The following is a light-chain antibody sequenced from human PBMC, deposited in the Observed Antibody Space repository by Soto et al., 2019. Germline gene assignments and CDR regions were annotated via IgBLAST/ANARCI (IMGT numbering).Light chain of an antibody. Sequence: QSALTPPASVSGSPGQSITISCTGTSSDVGGYNYVSWYQQHPGKAPKLMIYEVTNRPSGVSYRFSGSKSGNRASLTISGRQAEDEADYFCASYTSSSTLVVFGGGTKLTVL. V-gene: IGLV2-14*01. CDR2: EVT. J-gene: IGLJ2*01. CDR3: ASYTSSSTLVV. CDR1: SSDVGGYNY.